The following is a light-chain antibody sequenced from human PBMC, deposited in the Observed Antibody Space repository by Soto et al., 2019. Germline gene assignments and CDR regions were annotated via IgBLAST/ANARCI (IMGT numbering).Light chain of an antibody. CDR2: DAS. CDR1: QSMNDW. Sequence: DIQMTQSPSTLSASVGDRVTITCRASQSMNDWLAWYQQKPGKAPKVLIYDASSLQSGVPSRFSGSGSGTEFTLTIDSLQPDDVATYYCQQYDNLPLTFGGGTKVEIK. J-gene: IGKJ4*01. V-gene: IGKV1-5*01. CDR3: QQYDNLPLT.